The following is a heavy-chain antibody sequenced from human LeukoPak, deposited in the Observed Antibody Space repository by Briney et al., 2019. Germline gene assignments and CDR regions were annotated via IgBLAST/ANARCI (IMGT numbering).Heavy chain of an antibody. CDR3: ARGYGSGSSHIDF. J-gene: IGHJ4*02. V-gene: IGHV3-11*04. Sequence: GGSLRLSCAASGFTFSDYYMSWIRQAPGQGLERVSYISSSGSSIYYSDSVKGRFTISRDNAKNSLYLQMNSLRAEDTAVYYCARGYGSGSSHIDFWGQGTLVTVSS. CDR1: GFTFSDYY. CDR2: ISSSGSSI. D-gene: IGHD3-10*01.